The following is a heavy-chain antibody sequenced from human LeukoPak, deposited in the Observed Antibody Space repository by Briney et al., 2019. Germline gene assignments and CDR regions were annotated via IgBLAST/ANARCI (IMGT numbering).Heavy chain of an antibody. J-gene: IGHJ1*01. CDR1: GYTFNSYG. CDR3: ARGDYGDLMYFQH. V-gene: IGHV1-18*01. Sequence: ASVKVSCKASGYTFNSYGITWVRQAPGQGLEWMGWISAYNGNTNYAQKLQGRVTMTTDTSTSTAYMELRGLRSDDTAIYYCARGDYGDLMYFQHWGQGTLVTVSS. D-gene: IGHD4-17*01. CDR2: ISAYNGNT.